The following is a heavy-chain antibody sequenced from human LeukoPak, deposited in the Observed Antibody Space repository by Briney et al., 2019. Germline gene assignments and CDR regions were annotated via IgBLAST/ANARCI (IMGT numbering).Heavy chain of an antibody. D-gene: IGHD1-26*01. V-gene: IGHV1-46*01. CDR3: ARAPWGSYWGGDAFDI. J-gene: IGHJ3*02. CDR1: GYTFTSYY. Sequence: ASVKVSCKASGYTFTSYYMHSVRQAPGQGLEWMGIINPSGGSTSYAQKFQGRVTMTRDMSTSTVYMELSSLRSEDTAVYYCARAPWGSYWGGDAFDIWGQGTMVTVSS. CDR2: INPSGGST.